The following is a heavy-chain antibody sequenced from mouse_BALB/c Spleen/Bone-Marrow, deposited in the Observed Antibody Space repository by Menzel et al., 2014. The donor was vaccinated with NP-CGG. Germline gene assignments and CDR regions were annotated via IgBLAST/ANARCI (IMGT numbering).Heavy chain of an antibody. J-gene: IGHJ3*01. Sequence: VQLQQSPSPLVSPVASVTRSCNASRYTFTDYEMHWVKQTPVHGLEWIGAIDPETGGTAYNQKFKGKATLTADKSSSTAYMELRSLTSEDSAVYYGTRSEIGPFAYRGHWDLV. V-gene: IGHV1-15*01. CDR1: RYTFTDYE. CDR2: IDPETGGT. CDR3: TRSEIGPFAY.